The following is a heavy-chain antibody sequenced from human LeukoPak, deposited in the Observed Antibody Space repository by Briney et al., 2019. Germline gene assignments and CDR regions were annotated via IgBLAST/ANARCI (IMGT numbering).Heavy chain of an antibody. J-gene: IGHJ6*02. D-gene: IGHD6-19*01. Sequence: SQTLSLTCTVSGGSISSGGYYWSWIRQPPGKGLEWIGYIYYSGSTNYNPSLKSRVTISVDTSKNQFSLKLSSVTAADTAVYYCARVDSSGWYDYYYYYGMDVWGQGTTVTVSS. CDR1: GGSISSGGYY. CDR3: ARVDSSGWYDYYYYYGMDV. V-gene: IGHV4-61*08. CDR2: IYYSGST.